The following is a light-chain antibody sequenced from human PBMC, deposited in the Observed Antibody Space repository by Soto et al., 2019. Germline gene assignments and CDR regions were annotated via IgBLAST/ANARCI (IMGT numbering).Light chain of an antibody. CDR3: QQYSSYPWT. Sequence: DIQMTQSPSTLSASVGDRVTITCRPSQTISSWLAWYQQKPGRAPNLLIYDASSLESGVPSRFSGSGSGTEFTLTISSLQPDDFATYYRQQYSSYPWTFGQGTKVEIK. V-gene: IGKV1-5*01. CDR2: DAS. CDR1: QTISSW. J-gene: IGKJ1*01.